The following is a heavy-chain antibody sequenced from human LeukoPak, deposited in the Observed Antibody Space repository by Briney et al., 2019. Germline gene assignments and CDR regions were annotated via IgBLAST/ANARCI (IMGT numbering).Heavy chain of an antibody. CDR1: EFTFSNYA. D-gene: IGHD3-10*01. J-gene: IGHJ6*02. V-gene: IGHV3-23*01. CDR2: ISDSGDST. CDR3: TTDFRGVILVDV. Sequence: GGSLRLSCVASEFTFSNYAMNWVRQAPGKGLEWVSTISDSGDSTYYAGSVKGRFTISRDNSKNTLYLQMNSLKTEDTAVYYCTTDFRGVILVDVWGQGTTVTVSS.